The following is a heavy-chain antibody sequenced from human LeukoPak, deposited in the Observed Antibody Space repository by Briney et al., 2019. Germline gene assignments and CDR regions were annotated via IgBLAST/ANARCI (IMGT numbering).Heavy chain of an antibody. Sequence: GGSLRLSCAVSGFTFSSYGMHWVRQAPGKGLEWVAVISYDGSNKYYADSVKGRFTISRDNSKNTLYLQMNSLRAEDTAVYYCAKGYYYDSSGYYGYWGQGTLVTVSS. J-gene: IGHJ4*02. CDR3: AKGYYYDSSGYYGY. D-gene: IGHD3-22*01. CDR1: GFTFSSYG. CDR2: ISYDGSNK. V-gene: IGHV3-30*18.